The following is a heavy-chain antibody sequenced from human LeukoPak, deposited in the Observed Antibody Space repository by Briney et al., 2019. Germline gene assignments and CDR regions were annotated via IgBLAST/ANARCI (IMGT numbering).Heavy chain of an antibody. CDR1: GGSISSSNYY. V-gene: IGHV4-39*01. J-gene: IGHJ5*02. CDR3: ARPRSRVSWFDP. Sequence: SETLSLTCTVSGGSISSSNYYRGWIRQPPGKGLEWIGSIYYSGSTYYNPSLKSRITISVDTSKNQFSLKLRSVTAADTALYYCARPRSRVSWFDPWGQGTLVTVSS. D-gene: IGHD2-8*01. CDR2: IYYSGST.